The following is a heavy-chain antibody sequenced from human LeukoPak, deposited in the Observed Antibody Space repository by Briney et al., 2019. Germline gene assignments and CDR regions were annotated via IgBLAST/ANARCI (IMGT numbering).Heavy chain of an antibody. J-gene: IGHJ4*02. CDR2: ISGSGGST. Sequence: TGGPLRLSCAASGFTFTSNPMTWVRQAPGKGLEWVSGISGSGGSTYYADSVKGRLTISRDNSKNTLYLQMNSLRAEDTAVYYCAKALYYFDSWGQGTLVTVSS. CDR3: AKALYYFDS. CDR1: GFTFTSNP. V-gene: IGHV3-23*01.